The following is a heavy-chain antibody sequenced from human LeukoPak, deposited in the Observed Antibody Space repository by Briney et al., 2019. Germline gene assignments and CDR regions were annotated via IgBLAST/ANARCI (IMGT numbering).Heavy chain of an antibody. CDR3: AKAPLWFGNYYFDY. CDR2: IVGSGGST. J-gene: IGHJ4*02. V-gene: IGHV3-23*01. CDR1: GFTFSSYA. Sequence: GGSLRPSCAASGFTFSSYAMSWVRQAPGKGLEWVSAIVGSGGSTYYADSVKGRFTISRDNSKNTLYPQMNSLRAEDTAIYYCAKAPLWFGNYYFDYWGQGTLVTVAS. D-gene: IGHD3-10*01.